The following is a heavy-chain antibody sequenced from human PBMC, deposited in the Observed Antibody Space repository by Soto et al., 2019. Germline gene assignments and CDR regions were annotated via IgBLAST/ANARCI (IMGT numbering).Heavy chain of an antibody. J-gene: IGHJ5*02. CDR1: EGTRSSFG. D-gene: IGHD3-16*01. CDR3: ARDIPTYYDSSLDWSDP. CDR2: IIPLYGTT. V-gene: IGHV1-69*13. Sequence: SVKSSCKAAEGTRSSFGISWVRQVPGQGLEWMGSIIPLYGTTNYAQRFRDRVAFIADDSTNMIYMELMSLRSDDTAIYYCARDIPTYYDSSLDWSDPWGQGVLVTVSS.